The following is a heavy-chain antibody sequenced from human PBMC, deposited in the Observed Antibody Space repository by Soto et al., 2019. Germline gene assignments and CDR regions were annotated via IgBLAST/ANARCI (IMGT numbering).Heavy chain of an antibody. CDR3: ARDYFGSGGYREVAY. CDR2: INPSGGST. J-gene: IGHJ4*02. Sequence: ASVKVSCKASGYSFTSYYMHWVRPAPGQGLEWMGIINPSGGSTSYAQKFQDRVTMTRDTSTSTVYMELSSLRSEDTAVYYCARDYFGSGGYREVAYWGQGTLVTVSS. CDR1: GYSFTSYY. D-gene: IGHD3-10*01. V-gene: IGHV1-46*03.